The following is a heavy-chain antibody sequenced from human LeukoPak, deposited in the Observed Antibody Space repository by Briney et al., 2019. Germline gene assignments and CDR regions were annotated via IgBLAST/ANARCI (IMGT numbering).Heavy chain of an antibody. D-gene: IGHD3-16*01. CDR1: GCTFSSYW. CDR3: ASGRQLGY. J-gene: IGHJ4*02. V-gene: IGHV3-7*01. Sequence: GGSLRLSCAASGCTFSSYWMSWVRQAPGKGLEWVANIKQDGSEKYYVDSVKGRFTISRDNAKNSLYLQMNSLRAEDTALYCCASGRQLGYWGQGTLVTVSS. CDR2: IKQDGSEK.